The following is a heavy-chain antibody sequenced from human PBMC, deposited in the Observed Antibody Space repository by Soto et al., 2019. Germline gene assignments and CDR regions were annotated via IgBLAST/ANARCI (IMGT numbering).Heavy chain of an antibody. Sequence: EAQLLESGGGLVQPGGSLRLSCAASGFTFSSYAMTWVRQAPGKGLEWVSVISGSGGSTYFADSVKGRFTISRDNSKNTLYLQMSSLSAEDTAVYYCANESDSSGYYPDYWGQGTLVTVYS. D-gene: IGHD3-22*01. CDR1: GFTFSSYA. J-gene: IGHJ4*02. CDR3: ANESDSSGYYPDY. CDR2: ISGSGGST. V-gene: IGHV3-23*01.